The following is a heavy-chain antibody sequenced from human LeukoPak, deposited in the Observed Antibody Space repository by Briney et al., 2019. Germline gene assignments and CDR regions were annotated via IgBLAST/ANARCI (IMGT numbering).Heavy chain of an antibody. D-gene: IGHD5-18*01. CDR2: IYYSGST. CDR3: ARDSGYSYGYNWFDP. J-gene: IGHJ5*02. V-gene: IGHV4-39*07. CDR1: GGSISSSSYY. Sequence: PSETLSLTCTVSGGSISSSSYYWGWIRQPPGKGLEWIGSIYYSGSTYYNPSLNSRVTISVDTSKNQFSLKLSSVTAADTAVYYCARDSGYSYGYNWFDPWGQGTLVTVSS.